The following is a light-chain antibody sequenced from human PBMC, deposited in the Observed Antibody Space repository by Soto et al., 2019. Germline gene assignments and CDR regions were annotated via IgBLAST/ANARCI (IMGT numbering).Light chain of an antibody. CDR3: QQRSNWTLT. CDR2: DAS. J-gene: IGKJ4*01. Sequence: EIVLTQSPATLSVSPGERATLSCRASQSVTKNNLNWYQQKPGQAPRLLIYDASNTATGIPARFSGSGSGTDFTLTISSLEPEDFAVYYCQQRSNWTLTFGGGTKVDIK. CDR1: QSVTKNN. V-gene: IGKV3-11*01.